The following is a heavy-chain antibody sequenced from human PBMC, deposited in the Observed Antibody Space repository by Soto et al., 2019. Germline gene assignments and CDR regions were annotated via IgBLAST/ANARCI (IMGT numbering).Heavy chain of an antibody. V-gene: IGHV1-18*01. CDR2: ITAYNGNT. CDR1: GYTFTSYG. J-gene: IGHJ4*02. D-gene: IGHD5-12*01. Sequence: ASVKVSCKASGYTFTSYGISWVRQAPGQGLEWMGWITAYNGNTNYAQKLQARVTMTTDTSTSTAYMELRSLRSDDTAVYYCARGDSGYDLLAFDYWGQGTLVTVSS. CDR3: ARGDSGYDLLAFDY.